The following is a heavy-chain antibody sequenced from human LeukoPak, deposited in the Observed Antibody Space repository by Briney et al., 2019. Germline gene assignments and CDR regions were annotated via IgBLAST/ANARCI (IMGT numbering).Heavy chain of an antibody. CDR1: GFTFSSYG. V-gene: IGHV3-33*01. J-gene: IGHJ4*02. CDR2: IWYDGNNK. D-gene: IGHD3-9*01. Sequence: GGSLRLSCAASGFTFSSYGMHWVRQAPGKGLEWVAVIWYDGNNKYYADSVEGRFTISRDNCKNTLYLQMNSLRAEDTAVYYCARSTSSEYDIYHFDYWGQGTLVTVSS. CDR3: ARSTSSEYDIYHFDY.